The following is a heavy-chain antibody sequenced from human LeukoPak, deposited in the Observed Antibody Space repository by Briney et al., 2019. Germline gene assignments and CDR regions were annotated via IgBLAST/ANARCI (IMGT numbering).Heavy chain of an antibody. D-gene: IGHD4-17*01. J-gene: IGHJ4*02. CDR1: GYTFTGYY. Sequence: ASVKVSCKASGYTFTGYYIHWVRQAPGQGLEWMGWINPNSDGTNYAQKFQGRVTMTRDTSISTAYMELSRLRSDDTAVYYCARNNYGDYVPSFDHGGQGTLVTVSS. CDR3: ARNNYGDYVPSFDH. CDR2: INPNSDGT. V-gene: IGHV1-2*02.